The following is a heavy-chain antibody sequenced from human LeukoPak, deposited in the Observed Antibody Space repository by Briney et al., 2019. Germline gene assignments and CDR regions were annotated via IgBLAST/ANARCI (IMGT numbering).Heavy chain of an antibody. CDR1: GGSVSSSIYH. CDR3: ARDMSRYNYGSFDC. J-gene: IGHJ4*02. CDR2: TYNGGST. V-gene: IGHV4-61*01. Sequence: TSETLSLTCTVSGGSVSSSIYHWFWIRQPPGKGLEWIGFTYNGGSTYYNPSLKSRVTISVDMAKNQFSLKVMSVTAADTAVYYCARDMSRYNYGSFDCWGRGTLVTVSS. D-gene: IGHD5-18*01.